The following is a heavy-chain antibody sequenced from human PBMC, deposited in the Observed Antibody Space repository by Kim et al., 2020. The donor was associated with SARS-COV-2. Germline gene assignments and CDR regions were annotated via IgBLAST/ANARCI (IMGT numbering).Heavy chain of an antibody. D-gene: IGHD2-8*01. Sequence: GGSLRLSCAATPSNATMSWVHRAPEKGLEWVSWIFGIGSGTYYTASVKVLFTISRDKSKNVVYLQMNKLRVDDTDVYYCAKHLPVRSVTFDWYFDLWGRGTLVTVSS. CDR2: IFGIGSGT. V-gene: IGHV3-23*01. J-gene: IGHJ2*01. CDR3: AKHLPVRSVTFDWYFDL. CDR1: PSNAT.